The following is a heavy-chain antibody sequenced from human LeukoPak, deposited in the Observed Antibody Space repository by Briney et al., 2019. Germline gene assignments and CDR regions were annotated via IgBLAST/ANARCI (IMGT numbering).Heavy chain of an antibody. Sequence: SETLTLTCAVYGGSFSGYYWSWIRQPPGKGLEWIGEINHSGSTNYNPSLKSRVTISVDTSKNQFSLKLSSVTAADTAVYYCARVVVVVARLYGMDVWGQGTTVTVSS. V-gene: IGHV4-34*01. CDR1: GGSFSGYY. CDR3: ARVVVVVARLYGMDV. D-gene: IGHD2-15*01. J-gene: IGHJ6*02. CDR2: INHSGST.